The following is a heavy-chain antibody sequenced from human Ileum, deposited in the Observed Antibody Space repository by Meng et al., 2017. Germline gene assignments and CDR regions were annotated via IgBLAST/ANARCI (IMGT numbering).Heavy chain of an antibody. J-gene: IGHJ4*02. V-gene: IGHV4-34*01. D-gene: IGHD3-22*01. CDR3: SRTSYYDNSGYYPG. CDR2: INHSGST. CDR1: GGSFSGYY. Sequence: QGRLQQWGAGRLKPSGTLALTCAVYGGSFSGYYWSWIRQPPGKGLEWIGEINHSGSTNYNPSLKSRVTISVDTSKNQFSLKLSSVTAADTAVYYCSRTSYYDNSGYYPGWGQGTLVTVSS.